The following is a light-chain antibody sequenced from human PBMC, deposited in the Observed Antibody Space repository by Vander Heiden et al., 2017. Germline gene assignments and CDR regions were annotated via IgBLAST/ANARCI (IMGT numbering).Light chain of an antibody. V-gene: IGKV3D-15*01. CDR2: GGS. CDR1: PNVGTN. J-gene: IGKJ1*01. CDR3: QQYYDGPRT. Sequence: DRVMTQSPRTLSVSPGQRLTLSSRASPNVGTNLAWDQRKPGQSPRLLTYGGSTRAVDIPERFSASGSGTDFTLTINSLQSEDFAVYYCQQYYDGPRTFGQGTKVEI.